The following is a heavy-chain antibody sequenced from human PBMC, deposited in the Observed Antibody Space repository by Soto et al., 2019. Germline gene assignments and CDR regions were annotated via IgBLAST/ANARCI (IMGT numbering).Heavy chain of an antibody. CDR1: GFIFDDYA. V-gene: IGHV3-9*01. Sequence: GGSLRLSCAISGFIFDDYAMHWVRQAPGKGLEWVSGISWNSGKTGYADSVKGRFTISRDNAKNSLYLQMNSLRTEDTALYYCAKGSDYDFSGYFIFDYWGQGT. CDR3: AKGSDYDFSGYFIFDY. CDR2: ISWNSGKT. D-gene: IGHD3-22*01. J-gene: IGHJ4*02.